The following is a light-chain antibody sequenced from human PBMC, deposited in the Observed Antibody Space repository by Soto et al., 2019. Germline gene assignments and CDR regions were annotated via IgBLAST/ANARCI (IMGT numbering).Light chain of an antibody. Sequence: QSVLTQPASVSGSPGQSITISCTGTSSDVGSYDLVSWYQQHPGKAPKLIIYEGSKRPSGVSNRFSGSKSGNTASLTISGLQAEDEADCYCCSYAGSGTYVFGTGTKVTVL. V-gene: IGLV2-23*01. J-gene: IGLJ1*01. CDR2: EGS. CDR3: CSYAGSGTYV. CDR1: SSDVGSYDL.